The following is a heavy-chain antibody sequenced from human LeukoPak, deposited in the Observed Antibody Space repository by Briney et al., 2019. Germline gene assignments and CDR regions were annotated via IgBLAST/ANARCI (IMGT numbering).Heavy chain of an antibody. CDR1: GVSISTYY. CDR3: ARGLLRCSGGSCYSFGY. J-gene: IGHJ4*02. V-gene: IGHV4-59*01. CDR2: IYYSGST. Sequence: SETLSLTCTVSGVSISTYYWSWIRQPPGKGLEWIGYIYYSGSTNYNPSLKSRVTISIDTSKNHFSLKLNSVTAADTAVYYCARGLLRCSGGSCYSFGYWGQGTLVTVSS. D-gene: IGHD2-15*01.